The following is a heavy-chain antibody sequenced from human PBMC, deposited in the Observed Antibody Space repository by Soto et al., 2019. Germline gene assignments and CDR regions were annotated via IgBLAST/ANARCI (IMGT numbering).Heavy chain of an antibody. V-gene: IGHV5-10-1*01. CDR1: GYSFTNYW. J-gene: IGHJ6*02. CDR2: IYPSDSYT. Sequence: GESLXISCKGSGYSFTNYWIGWVRQMSGKGLEWMAIIYPSDSYTNYSPSFQGHVTISADKSISTAYLQWSSLKASDTAMYYCARTSMQSRGYSYGHGGMDVWGQGTTVTVSS. CDR3: ARTSMQSRGYSYGHGGMDV. D-gene: IGHD5-18*01.